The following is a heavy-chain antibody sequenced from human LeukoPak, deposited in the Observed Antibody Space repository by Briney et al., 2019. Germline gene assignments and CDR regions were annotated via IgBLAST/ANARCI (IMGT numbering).Heavy chain of an antibody. D-gene: IGHD1-1*01. V-gene: IGHV3-23*01. CDR3: AKSLFTSATGTGRAFHI. CDR1: GFTVSSNY. J-gene: IGHJ3*02. CDR2: ISASGDVT. Sequence: GSLRLSCAASGFTVSSNYMSWVRQAPGRGLEWVSAISASGDVTFYADSLRGRFTISRDNSKSTLYLQMNGLRAEDTAIFYCAKSLFTSATGTGRAFHIWGQGTRVTVSS.